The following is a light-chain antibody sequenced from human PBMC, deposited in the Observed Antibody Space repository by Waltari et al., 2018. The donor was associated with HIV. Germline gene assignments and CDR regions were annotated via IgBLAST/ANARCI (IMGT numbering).Light chain of an antibody. CDR1: SGSLASNY. J-gene: IGLJ3*02. V-gene: IGLV6-57*01. Sequence: NFMLTQPHSVSESPGKTVTISCTRSSGSLASNYVQWYQQRPGSSPTTVIYADNQRPSGVPGRFSGSIDSSSNAASLTISGLKTEYEADYYCQSYDSSSQVFGGGTKLTVL. CDR3: QSYDSSSQV. CDR2: ADN.